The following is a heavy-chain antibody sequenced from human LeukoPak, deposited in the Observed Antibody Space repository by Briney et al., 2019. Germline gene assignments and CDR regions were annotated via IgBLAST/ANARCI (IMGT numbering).Heavy chain of an antibody. CDR3: ARDIVVVPAAIGTGNWFDP. D-gene: IGHD2-2*01. CDR1: GFTFSSYD. V-gene: IGHV3-33*01. J-gene: IGHJ5*02. CDR2: IWYDGSNK. Sequence: GGFLRLSCAASGFTFSSYDMHWVRQAPGKGLEWVAVIWYDGSNKYYADSVKGRFTISRDNSKNTLYLQMNSLRAEDTAVYYCARDIVVVPAAIGTGNWFDPWGQGTLVTVSS.